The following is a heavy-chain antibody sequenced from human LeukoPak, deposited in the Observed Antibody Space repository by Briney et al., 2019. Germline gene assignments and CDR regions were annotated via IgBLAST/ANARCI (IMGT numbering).Heavy chain of an antibody. D-gene: IGHD6-13*01. Sequence: GGSLRLSCAASGFTFSSYDMIWVRQAPGKGLEWVSGISGSGGSTYVADSVKGRFTVSRDNSKNTLYLQMNSLRADDTAVYYCAKDRPTVYSSSWLHFLDSWGQGTLVTVSS. J-gene: IGHJ4*02. CDR2: ISGSGGST. CDR3: AKDRPTVYSSSWLHFLDS. V-gene: IGHV3-23*01. CDR1: GFTFSSYD.